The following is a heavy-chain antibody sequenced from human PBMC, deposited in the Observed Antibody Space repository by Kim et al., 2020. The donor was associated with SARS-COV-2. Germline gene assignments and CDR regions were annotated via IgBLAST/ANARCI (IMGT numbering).Heavy chain of an antibody. CDR3: ARDYYGSGSYYYDY. D-gene: IGHD3-10*01. J-gene: IGHJ4*02. V-gene: IGHV4-38-2*02. Sequence: SETLSLTCTVSGYSISSGYYWGWIRQPPGKGLEWIGSIYHSGSTYYNPSLKSRVTISVDTSKNQFSLKLSSVTAADTAVYYCARDYYGSGSYYYDYWGQG. CDR2: IYHSGST. CDR1: GYSISSGYY.